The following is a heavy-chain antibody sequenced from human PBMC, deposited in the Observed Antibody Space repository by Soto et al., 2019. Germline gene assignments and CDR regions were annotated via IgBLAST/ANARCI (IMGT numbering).Heavy chain of an antibody. CDR2: ISSSSSHT. CDR3: ARASRALDY. CDR1: GSTFSDYY. V-gene: IGHV3-11*06. Sequence: QVLLVESGGGWVMPGGSLRLSGSASGSTFSDYYLPWVRQAPVKGLEWVSYISSSSSHTNYADSVEGRFTISRDNAKNSLYMQMNSLRAEDTAVYYCARASRALDYWGQGTLVTVSP. J-gene: IGHJ4*02.